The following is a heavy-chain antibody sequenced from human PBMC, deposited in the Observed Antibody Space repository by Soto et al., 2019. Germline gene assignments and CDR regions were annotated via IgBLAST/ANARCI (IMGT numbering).Heavy chain of an antibody. CDR3: ARHPRLILEWSSPDYYYYMDV. Sequence: SETLSLTCTISGDSISSYYWSWIRQPPGKGLEWIGYIYYSGSTDYNPSLKSRVTISVDSSKNQFSLKLSSVTAADTAVYYCARHPRLILEWSSPDYYYYMDVWGKGTTVTVSS. D-gene: IGHD3-3*01. CDR1: GDSISSYY. CDR2: IYYSGST. J-gene: IGHJ6*03. V-gene: IGHV4-59*08.